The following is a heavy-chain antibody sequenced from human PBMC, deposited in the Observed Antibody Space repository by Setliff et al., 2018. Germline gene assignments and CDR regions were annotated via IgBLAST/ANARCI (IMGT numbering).Heavy chain of an antibody. CDR2: IIPIFGTA. CDR1: GGTFSSYA. V-gene: IGHV1-69*06. CDR3: ASVVEDYYDSSGYFLPSYYFDY. Sequence: ASVKVSCKASGGTFSSYAISWVRQAPGQGLEWMGRIIPIFGTANYAQKFQGRVTITADKSTSTAYMELSSLRSEDTAVYYCASVVEDYYDSSGYFLPSYYFDYWGQGTLVTVSS. J-gene: IGHJ4*02. D-gene: IGHD3-22*01.